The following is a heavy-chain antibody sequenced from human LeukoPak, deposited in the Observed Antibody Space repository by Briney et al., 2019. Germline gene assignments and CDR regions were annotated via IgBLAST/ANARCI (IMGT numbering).Heavy chain of an antibody. CDR2: ISDSGYTI. D-gene: IGHD3-22*01. V-gene: IGHV3-48*03. J-gene: IGHJ4*02. CDR1: GFTFSTYA. CDR3: ARGGTDYSDTPLYFDY. Sequence: GGSLRLSCGASGFTFSTYAMNWVRQAPGEGLEWVSYISDSGYTIYYADSVKGRFTISRDNAKNSLNLQMNSLRAEDTAVYYCARGGTDYSDTPLYFDYWGQGTLVTVSS.